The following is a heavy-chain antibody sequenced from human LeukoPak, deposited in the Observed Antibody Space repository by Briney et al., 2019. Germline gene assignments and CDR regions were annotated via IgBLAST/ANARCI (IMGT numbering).Heavy chain of an antibody. CDR2: TNPNSGNT. CDR3: ARGLRITIFGVVIISAFDI. J-gene: IGHJ3*02. CDR1: GYTFTSYD. Sequence: GASVKVSCKASGYTFTSYDINWVRQATGQGLEWMGWTNPNSGNTGYAQKFQGRVTMTRNTSISTAYMELSSLRSEDTAVYYCARGLRITIFGVVIISAFDIWGQGTMVTVSS. D-gene: IGHD3-3*01. V-gene: IGHV1-8*01.